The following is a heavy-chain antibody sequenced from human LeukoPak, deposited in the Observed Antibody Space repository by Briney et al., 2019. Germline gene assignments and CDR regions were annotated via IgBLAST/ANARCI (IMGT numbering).Heavy chain of an antibody. Sequence: ASLKVSCKASGYTFTGYYMHWVRQAPGQGLEWMGWINPNSGGTNYAQKFQGRVTMTRDTSISTAYMELSRLRSDDTAVYYCARERYYDSSGEKYYFDYWGQGTLVTVSS. D-gene: IGHD3-22*01. V-gene: IGHV1-2*02. J-gene: IGHJ4*02. CDR3: ARERYYDSSGEKYYFDY. CDR1: GYTFTGYY. CDR2: INPNSGGT.